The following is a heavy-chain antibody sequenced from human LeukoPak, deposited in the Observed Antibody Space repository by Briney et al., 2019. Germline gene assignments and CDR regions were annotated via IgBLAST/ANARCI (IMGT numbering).Heavy chain of an antibody. J-gene: IGHJ4*02. CDR2: ISGSGGST. CDR3: AKSPWVGSSGYYDY. V-gene: IGHV3-23*01. CDR1: GITFSSYA. D-gene: IGHD3-22*01. Sequence: GGSLRLSCAASGITFSSYAMSWVRQAPGKGLEWVSAISGSGGSTYYADSVKGRFTISRDNSKNTLYLQMNSLRAEDTAVYYCAKSPWVGSSGYYDYWGQGTLVTVSS.